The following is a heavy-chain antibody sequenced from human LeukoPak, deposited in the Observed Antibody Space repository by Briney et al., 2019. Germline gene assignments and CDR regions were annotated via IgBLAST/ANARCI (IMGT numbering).Heavy chain of an antibody. CDR2: IYYSGTT. Sequence: PSETLSLTCTVSGCSISSYYCSWIRQPPGKGLEWIGYIYYSGTTNYNPSLKSRVTISVDTSKNQFSLNLISVTAADTAVYFCARVRGGGGTPNNWFDPWGQGTLVTVSS. V-gene: IGHV4-59*12. J-gene: IGHJ5*02. D-gene: IGHD2-15*01. CDR3: ARVRGGGGTPNNWFDP. CDR1: GCSISSYY.